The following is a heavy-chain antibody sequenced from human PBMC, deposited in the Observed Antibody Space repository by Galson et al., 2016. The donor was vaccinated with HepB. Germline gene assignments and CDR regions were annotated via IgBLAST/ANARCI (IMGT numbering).Heavy chain of an antibody. J-gene: IGHJ3*02. CDR1: GFTFSTYT. Sequence: SLRLSCAASGFTFSTYTLNWVRQAPGKGLEWVSSIKNSNSDVYYEDSVKGRFTISRDNAENSLYLQMDSLTAEDTAMYYCARARIAALGTGAFDMWGQGTMVTASS. CDR3: ARARIAALGTGAFDM. V-gene: IGHV3-21*01. CDR2: IKNSNSDV. D-gene: IGHD6-13*01.